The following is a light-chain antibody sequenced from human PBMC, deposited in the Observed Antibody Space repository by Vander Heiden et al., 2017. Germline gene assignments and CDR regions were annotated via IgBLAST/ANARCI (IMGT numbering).Light chain of an antibody. J-gene: IGLJ3*02. CDR1: KANIRRNT. CDR3: AAWDDSLNGVV. CDR2: NND. Sequence: QSVLTQPPSASGTSGQRVTISCSGSKANIRRNTVTWYQQLPGTAPKLLFSNNDQRRSGVPDRFSASKSGTAASLAIIGLQSEDGADYYCAAWDDSLNGVVFGGGTKLTVL. V-gene: IGLV1-44*01.